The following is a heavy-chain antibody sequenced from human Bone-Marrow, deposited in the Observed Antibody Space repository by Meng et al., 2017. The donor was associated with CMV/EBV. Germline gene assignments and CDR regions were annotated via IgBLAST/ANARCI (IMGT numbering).Heavy chain of an antibody. D-gene: IGHD3-3*01. CDR1: GYTFTSYY. Sequence: ASVKVSCKASGYTFTSYYMHWVRQAPGQGLEWMGWMNPNSGNTGYAQKFQGRVTMTRNTSISTAYMELSSLRSEDTAVYYCARGRGITIFGVVITTNWFDPWGQGTLVTVSS. CDR2: MNPNSGNT. V-gene: IGHV1-8*02. J-gene: IGHJ5*02. CDR3: ARGRGITIFGVVITTNWFDP.